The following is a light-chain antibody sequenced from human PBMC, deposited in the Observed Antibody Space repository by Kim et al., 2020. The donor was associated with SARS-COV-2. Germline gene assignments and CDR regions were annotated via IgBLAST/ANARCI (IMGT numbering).Light chain of an antibody. CDR1: SSDIGAYYF. CDR2: EVN. Sequence: QSALTQHPSASGSPGQSVTISCAGTSSDIGAYYFVSWYQQHPGKAPKLMIYEVNKRPSGVPDRFSGSKSGNTASLTISGLQSEDEGDYYCSSYAGGNTGGFRTGTKVTGL. V-gene: IGLV2-8*01. J-gene: IGLJ1*01. CDR3: SSYAGGNTGG.